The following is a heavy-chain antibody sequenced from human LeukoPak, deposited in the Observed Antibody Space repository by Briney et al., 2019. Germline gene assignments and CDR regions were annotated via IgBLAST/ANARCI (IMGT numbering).Heavy chain of an antibody. V-gene: IGHV3-53*01. J-gene: IGHJ6*02. D-gene: IGHD3-3*01. Sequence: GGSLRLSCAASGFTVSSSYMSWVRQAPGKGLEWVSVIYTAGTTYYADSVKGRFTISRDNSQNTLYLQMNSLRAEDTAVYYCAKGGYYDFWSGYNYYYYGMDVWGQGTTVTVSS. CDR1: GFTVSSSY. CDR3: AKGGYYDFWSGYNYYYYGMDV. CDR2: IYTAGTT.